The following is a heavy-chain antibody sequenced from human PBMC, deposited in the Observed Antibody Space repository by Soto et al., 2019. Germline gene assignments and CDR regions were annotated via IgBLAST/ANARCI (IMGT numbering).Heavy chain of an antibody. V-gene: IGHV4-34*01. D-gene: IGHD2-2*01. J-gene: IGHJ5*02. CDR1: GRSFSDSY. CDR3: ARAGYCSSTSCYLFDP. Sequence: SETLSLTCPSFGRSFSDSYWSGIRQPPGKGLEWIGEINHSGSTNYNPSLKSRVTISVDSSKNQFSLKLSSVTAADTAVYYCARAGYCSSTSCYLFDPWGQGTLVT. CDR2: INHSGST.